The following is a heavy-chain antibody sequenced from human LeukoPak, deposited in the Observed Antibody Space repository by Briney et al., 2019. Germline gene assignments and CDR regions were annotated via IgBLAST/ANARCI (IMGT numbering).Heavy chain of an antibody. V-gene: IGHV3-23*01. Sequence: GGSLRLSCAASGFTFSTFAMSWVRQAPGKGLERVSVMSGSGVTGTYYADSVKGRFTISRDNSKNTLFLEMNSLRAEDTAIYYCAKQEAYDFWSGGYFDPWGQGTLVTVSS. D-gene: IGHD3-3*01. CDR1: GFTFSTFA. CDR3: AKQEAYDFWSGGYFDP. J-gene: IGHJ5*02. CDR2: MSGSGVTGT.